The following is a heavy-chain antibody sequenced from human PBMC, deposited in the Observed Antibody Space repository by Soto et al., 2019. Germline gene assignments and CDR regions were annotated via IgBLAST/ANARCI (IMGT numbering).Heavy chain of an antibody. CDR2: IKSDEITT. V-gene: IGHV3-74*01. CDR1: GFIFSDYW. D-gene: IGHD3-10*01. Sequence: EVQLVESGGGLVQPGGSLRLSCAASGFIFSDYWIHWVRQAPGKGLVWVSRIKSDEITTNYADPVWGRLTISRDNAKNTVYLQMNSLRAEDTAVYYCARGARNYYYFDYWGQGTLVTVSS. CDR3: ARGARNYYYFDY. J-gene: IGHJ4*02.